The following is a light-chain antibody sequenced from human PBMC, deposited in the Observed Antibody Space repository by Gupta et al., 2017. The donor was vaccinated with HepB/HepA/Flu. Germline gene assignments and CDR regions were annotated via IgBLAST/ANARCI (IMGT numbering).Light chain of an antibody. Sequence: QSALTQPRSVSGSPGQSVTISCAGTSSDVGAYNYVSWLQHYPGKAPKFIIYDVNKRPSGVPDRFYGAKSGTKANTNISGLQAEEYSCDSCDSPEGSSVVFGGGTKLTVL. J-gene: IGLJ2*01. V-gene: IGLV2-11*01. CDR2: DVN. CDR3: DSPEGSSVV. CDR1: SSDVGAYNY.